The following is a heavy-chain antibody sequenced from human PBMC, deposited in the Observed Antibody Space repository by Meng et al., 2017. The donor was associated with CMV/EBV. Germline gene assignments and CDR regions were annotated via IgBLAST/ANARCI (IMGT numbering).Heavy chain of an antibody. CDR2: IHPSGGST. J-gene: IGHJ5*02. CDR1: NYY. Sequence: NYYIHWVPQAPRQGLRWMGIIHPSGGSTSYAQKFQGRVTMARDTSTSTVYMALISLRSEDTAVYYCARESGIFGVVIISRSNWFDPWGQGTLVTVSS. CDR3: ARESGIFGVVIISRSNWFDP. D-gene: IGHD3-3*01. V-gene: IGHV1-46*01.